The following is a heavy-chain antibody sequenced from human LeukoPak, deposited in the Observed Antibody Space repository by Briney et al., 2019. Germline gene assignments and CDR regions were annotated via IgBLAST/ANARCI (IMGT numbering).Heavy chain of an antibody. D-gene: IGHD2-2*01. Sequence: SETLSLTCTVSGGSISYYYWSWVRQPPGKGLEWVGYIYYSGSTNYNPSLKGRVTISVVTSKNQFSLKLRSVTAADTAVYYCASSHMLQYCSRTNCGREFDYWGPGTLVTVSS. CDR3: ASSHMLQYCSRTNCGREFDY. J-gene: IGHJ4*02. CDR1: GGSISYYY. V-gene: IGHV4-59*01. CDR2: IYYSGST.